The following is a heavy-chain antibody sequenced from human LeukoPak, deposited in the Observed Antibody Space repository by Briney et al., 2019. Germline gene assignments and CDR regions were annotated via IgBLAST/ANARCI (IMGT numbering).Heavy chain of an antibody. CDR1: GYSFTSYW. CDR3: ARATFCSGGSCYFDY. D-gene: IGHD2-15*01. CDR2: IYPGDSDT. Sequence: GESLKISCKGSGYSFTSYWIGRVRQMPGKGLEWMGIIYPGDSDTRYSPSFQGQVTISADKSISTAYLQWSSLKASDTAMYYCARATFCSGGSCYFDYWGQGTLVTVSS. V-gene: IGHV5-51*01. J-gene: IGHJ4*02.